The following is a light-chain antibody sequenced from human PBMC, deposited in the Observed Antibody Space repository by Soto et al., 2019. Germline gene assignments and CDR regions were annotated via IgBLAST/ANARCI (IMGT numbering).Light chain of an antibody. Sequence: SVLTSPASVSGSPGQSITISCTGTSSDVGGYNYVSWYQHHPGKAPKLMIYDVSNRPSGVSNRFSGSKSGNTASLTISGLQPEDEADYYCSSYTTSNTRQIVFGTGTKVTVL. V-gene: IGLV2-14*03. CDR3: SSYTTSNTRQIV. CDR2: DVS. J-gene: IGLJ1*01. CDR1: SSDVGGYNY.